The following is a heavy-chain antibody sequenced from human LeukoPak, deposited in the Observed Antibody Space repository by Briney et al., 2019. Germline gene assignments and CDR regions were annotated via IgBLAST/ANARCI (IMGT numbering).Heavy chain of an antibody. J-gene: IGHJ4*02. CDR2: ISSSSSYI. V-gene: IGHV3-21*01. D-gene: IGHD3-16*02. CDR1: GFTFSSYA. Sequence: GRSLRLSCGASGFTFSSYAMHWVRQAPGKGLEWVSSISSSSSYIYYADSVKGRFTISRDNAKNSLYLQMNSLRAEDTAVYYCARDRGYSHFDYWGQGTLVTVSS. CDR3: ARDRGYSHFDY.